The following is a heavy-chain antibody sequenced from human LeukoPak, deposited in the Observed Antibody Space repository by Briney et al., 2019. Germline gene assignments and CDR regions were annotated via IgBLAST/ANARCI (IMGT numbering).Heavy chain of an antibody. J-gene: IGHJ5*02. V-gene: IGHV3-74*01. Sequence: GGSLRLSCAASGFTFSSYWMHWVRQAPGKGLVWVSRINSDGSSTSYADSVKGRFTTSRDNAKNTLYLQMNSLRAEDTAVYYCARDALMVRGVIRNENWFDPWGQGTLVTVSS. D-gene: IGHD3-10*01. CDR3: ARDALMVRGVIRNENWFDP. CDR1: GFTFSSYW. CDR2: INSDGSST.